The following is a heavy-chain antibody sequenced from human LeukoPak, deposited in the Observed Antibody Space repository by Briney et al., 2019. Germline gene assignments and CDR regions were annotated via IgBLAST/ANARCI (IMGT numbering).Heavy chain of an antibody. Sequence: PGGSLRLSCAASGFTFSSYAMSWVRQAPGKGLEWVSAISGSGGSTYYADSAKGRFTISRDNSKNTLYLQMNSLRAEDTAVYYCAKDGCTNGVCYNNWFDPWGQGTLVTVSS. CDR3: AKDGCTNGVCYNNWFDP. J-gene: IGHJ5*02. D-gene: IGHD2-8*01. CDR2: ISGSGGST. CDR1: GFTFSSYA. V-gene: IGHV3-23*01.